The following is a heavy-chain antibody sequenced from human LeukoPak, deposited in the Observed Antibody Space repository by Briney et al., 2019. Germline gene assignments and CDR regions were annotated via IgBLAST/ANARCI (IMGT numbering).Heavy chain of an antibody. CDR3: ARGGDGYNFDY. J-gene: IGHJ4*02. V-gene: IGHV4-4*07. D-gene: IGHD5-24*01. CDR2: VYSSGST. CDR1: GTSISTHY. Sequence: SETLSLTCTVSGTSISTHYWSWVRQPAGKGLEWIGRVYSSGSTNYNPSLKSRVTMSVDTSKNQFSLKLSSVTAADTAVYYCARGGDGYNFDYWGRGSLVTVSS.